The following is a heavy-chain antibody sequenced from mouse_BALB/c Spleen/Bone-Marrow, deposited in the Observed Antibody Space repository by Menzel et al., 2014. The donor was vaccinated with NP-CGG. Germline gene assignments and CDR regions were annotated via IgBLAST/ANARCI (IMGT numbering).Heavy chain of an antibody. J-gene: IGHJ4*01. Sequence: EVQLQQSGAELVKPGASVKLSCTASGSNIKDTYMFWVKQRPDQGLEWIGRIDPAIINTKYDRKFQGKATIAADTSSNTAYLQLSSLTSEDTAVYYCARYRYYGSSYAMDYWGQGTSVTVSS. CDR1: GSNIKDTY. CDR3: ARYRYYGSSYAMDY. V-gene: IGHV14-3*02. CDR2: IDPAIINT. D-gene: IGHD1-1*01.